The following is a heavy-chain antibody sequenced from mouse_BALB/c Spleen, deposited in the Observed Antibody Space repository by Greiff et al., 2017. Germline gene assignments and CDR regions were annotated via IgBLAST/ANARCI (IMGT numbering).Heavy chain of an antibody. J-gene: IGHJ4*01. Sequence: EVQLVESGGGLVQPGGSLRLSCATSGFTFTDYYMSWVRQPPGKALEWLGFIRNKANGYTTEYSASVKGRFTISRDNSQSILYLQMNTLRAEDSATYYCARLGEYAMDYWGQGTSVTVSS. CDR2: IRNKANGYTT. CDR1: GFTFTDYY. D-gene: IGHD3-3*01. CDR3: ARLGEYAMDY. V-gene: IGHV7-3*02.